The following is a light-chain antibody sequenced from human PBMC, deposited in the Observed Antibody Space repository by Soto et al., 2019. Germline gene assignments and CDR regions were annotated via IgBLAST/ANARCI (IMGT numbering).Light chain of an antibody. CDR2: DAS. CDR3: QQYSSFSRT. V-gene: IGKV1-5*01. CDR1: QSISSW. J-gene: IGKJ2*01. Sequence: DIQMTQSPSTLSASVGDRVTITCRASQSISSWLAWYQQKPGKAPKLLIYDASSLESGVPSRFSGSGSGTEFTLTISSLQPDDFATYYCQQYSSFSRTFGQGTKLEIK.